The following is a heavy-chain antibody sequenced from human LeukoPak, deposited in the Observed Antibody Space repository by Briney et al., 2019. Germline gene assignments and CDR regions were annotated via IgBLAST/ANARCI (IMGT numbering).Heavy chain of an antibody. V-gene: IGHV1-18*01. CDR2: ISAYNGNT. Sequence: ASVKVSCKASGYTFTSYGISWVRQAPGQGLEWMGWISAYNGNTNFAQKLQGRVTMTTDTSTSTAYMDLRSLRSDDTAVYYSARDQAATNTQVRFCLDWGQGTLVTVSS. D-gene: IGHD3-9*01. J-gene: IGHJ4*02. CDR1: GYTFTSYG. CDR3: ARDQAATNTQVRFCLD.